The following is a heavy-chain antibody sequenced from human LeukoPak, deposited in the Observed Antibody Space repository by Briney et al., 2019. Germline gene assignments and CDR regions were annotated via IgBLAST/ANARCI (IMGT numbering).Heavy chain of an antibody. CDR2: IYYSGST. J-gene: IGHJ4*02. V-gene: IGHV4-31*03. CDR3: ARATSDSSGYYYIYFDY. D-gene: IGHD3-22*01. Sequence: SETLSLTCTVSGGSISSGGYYWSWIRQHPGKGLEWIGYIYYSGSTCYNPSLKSRVTISVDTSKNQFSLKLSSVTAADTAVYYCARATSDSSGYYYIYFDYWGQGTLVTVSS. CDR1: GGSISSGGYY.